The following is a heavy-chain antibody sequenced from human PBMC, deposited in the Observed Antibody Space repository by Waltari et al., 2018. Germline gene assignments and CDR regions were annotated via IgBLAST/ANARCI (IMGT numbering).Heavy chain of an antibody. D-gene: IGHD6-19*01. V-gene: IGHV4-34*01. Sequence: QVQLQQWGAGLLKPSETLSLTCAVYGGSFSGYYWSWIRQPPGKGLEWIGEINHSGSTNYNPSLKSRVTISVDTSKNQFSLKLGSVTAADTAVYYCARHIAVAGTWHAFDIWGQGTMVTVSS. CDR2: INHSGST. CDR1: GGSFSGYY. CDR3: ARHIAVAGTWHAFDI. J-gene: IGHJ3*02.